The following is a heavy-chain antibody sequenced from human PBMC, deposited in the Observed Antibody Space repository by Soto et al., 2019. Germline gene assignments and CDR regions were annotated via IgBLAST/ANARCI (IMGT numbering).Heavy chain of an antibody. J-gene: IGHJ4*02. CDR2: ISGTGYNT. D-gene: IGHD6-13*01. Sequence: EVQLLESGGGLVQPGGSLRLSCAASGFTFTSYAMNWVRLAPGKGLEWVSAISGTGYNTYYADSVKGRFTISSDNTKNTLYLQMNSMRAEDTAVYYCAKAGFSSSWSPTYFDYWGQGTLVTVSS. CDR1: GFTFTSYA. V-gene: IGHV3-23*01. CDR3: AKAGFSSSWSPTYFDY.